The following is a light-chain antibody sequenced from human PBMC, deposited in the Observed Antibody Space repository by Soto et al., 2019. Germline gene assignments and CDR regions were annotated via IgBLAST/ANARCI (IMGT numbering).Light chain of an antibody. CDR2: DVN. J-gene: IGLJ1*01. V-gene: IGLV2-14*01. Sequence: QSALAQHASVSGSFGQSITISCSGSNTDLGVYGYVSWYQHHPGKAPKLLIYDVNNRPSGISDRFSGSKSGDTASLTISGLQAEDEADYFCFSKISGFVYGFGTGTKVTVL. CDR3: FSKISGFVYG. CDR1: NTDLGVYGY.